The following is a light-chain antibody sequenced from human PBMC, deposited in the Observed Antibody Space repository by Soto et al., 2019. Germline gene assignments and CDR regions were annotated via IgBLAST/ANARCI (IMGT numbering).Light chain of an antibody. Sequence: IVLTQSPGTLSLSPGERAILSCRASQTVRNNYLAWYQQKPGQAPRLLIYGTSSRATGIPDRFSGSGSGTDFTLTISRLEPEDFAVYYCQQHGTSPITFGQGTRLEIK. V-gene: IGKV3-20*01. CDR1: QTVRNNY. CDR3: QQHGTSPIT. J-gene: IGKJ5*01. CDR2: GTS.